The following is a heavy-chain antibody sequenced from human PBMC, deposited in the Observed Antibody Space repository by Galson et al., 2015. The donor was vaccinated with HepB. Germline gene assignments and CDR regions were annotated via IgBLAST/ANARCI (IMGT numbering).Heavy chain of an antibody. CDR1: RYTFSDYS. Sequence: SLRLSCAASRYTFSDYSMNWVRQAPGKGLEWVSFISSASGYIHYADSVKGRFTISRDNAKNSLYLQMNSLRAEDTAVYYCARDGIAYEITYWGQGTPVTVSS. CDR2: ISSASGYI. V-gene: IGHV3-21*01. J-gene: IGHJ4*02. D-gene: IGHD3-10*01. CDR3: ARDGIAYEITY.